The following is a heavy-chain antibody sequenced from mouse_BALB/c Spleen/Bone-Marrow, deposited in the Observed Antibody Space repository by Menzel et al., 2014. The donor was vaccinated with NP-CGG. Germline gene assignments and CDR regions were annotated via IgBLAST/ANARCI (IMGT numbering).Heavy chain of an antibody. CDR2: INPGSGGT. D-gene: IGHD2-4*01. CDR1: GYALTNYL. Sequence: QVQLKESGAELVRPGTSVKVSCKASGYALTNYLIEWVKQRPGQGLEWIGVINPGSGGTNYNEKFEGKATLTADKSSSTAYMQLSSLTSDDSAVYFCARDGDYDEGYAMDYWGQGTSVTVSS. V-gene: IGHV1-54*01. J-gene: IGHJ4*01. CDR3: ARDGDYDEGYAMDY.